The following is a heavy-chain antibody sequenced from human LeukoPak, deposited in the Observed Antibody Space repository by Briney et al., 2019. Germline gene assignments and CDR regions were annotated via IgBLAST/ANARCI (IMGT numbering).Heavy chain of an antibody. CDR2: INRSGST. CDR1: GGSFSGYY. D-gene: IGHD1-1*01. J-gene: IGHJ4*02. CDR3: ARLNWSNYYFDY. Sequence: PSETLSLTCAVYGGSFSGYYWSWIRQPPGKGLEWIGEINRSGSTNYNPSLKSRVTISVDTSMNQFSLKLSSVTAADTAVYYCARLNWSNYYFDYWGQGTLVTVSS. V-gene: IGHV4-34*01.